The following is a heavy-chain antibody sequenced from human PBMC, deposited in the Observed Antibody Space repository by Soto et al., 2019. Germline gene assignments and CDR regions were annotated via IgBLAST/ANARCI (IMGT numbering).Heavy chain of an antibody. D-gene: IGHD1-26*01. Sequence: PGGSLRLSCAASGFTFSNYGMSWVRQAPGKGLEWVSALPEIGTNTYYADSVKGRFTISRDNSKNTLFLQINNLRAGDTAAYYCAKKSGVGATWYFDYWGQGTLVTVSS. V-gene: IGHV3-23*01. J-gene: IGHJ4*02. CDR1: GFTFSNYG. CDR2: LPEIGTNT. CDR3: AKKSGVGATWYFDY.